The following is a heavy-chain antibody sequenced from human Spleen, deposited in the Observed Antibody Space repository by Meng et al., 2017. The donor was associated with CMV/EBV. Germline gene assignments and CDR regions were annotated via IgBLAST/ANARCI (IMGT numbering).Heavy chain of an antibody. CDR1: GYTFTSYD. J-gene: IGHJ4*02. V-gene: IGHV1-8*01. CDR3: ARDLTGTTGY. CDR2: MNPNSGNT. D-gene: IGHD1-20*01. Sequence: ASVKVSCKASGYTFTSYDINWVRQATGQGLEWMGWMNPNSGNTGYAQKFQGRVTMTRDTSISTAYMELSRLRSDDTAVYYCARDLTGTTGYWGQGTLVTVSS.